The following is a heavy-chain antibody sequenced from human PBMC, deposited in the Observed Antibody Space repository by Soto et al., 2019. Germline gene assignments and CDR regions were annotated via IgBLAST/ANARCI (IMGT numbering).Heavy chain of an antibody. Sequence: QVQLQESGPGLVKPSQTLSLTCTVSGGSISSGGTGSYWTWIRQLPGKGLEWIGYIYYTGNTYYNPPLKSRPTIALDTSENHFSLKRTSVTAADTAVYFCASGHDAYKVRYWGQGTLVTVSS. D-gene: IGHD1-1*01. CDR3: ASGHDAYKVRY. V-gene: IGHV4-31*03. CDR2: IYYTGNT. CDR1: GGSISSGGTGSY. J-gene: IGHJ4*02.